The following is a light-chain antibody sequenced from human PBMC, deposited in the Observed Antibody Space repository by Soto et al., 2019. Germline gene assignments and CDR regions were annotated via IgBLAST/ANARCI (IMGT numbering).Light chain of an antibody. CDR3: QQSYSTLIT. CDR2: AAS. CDR1: QDIYTF. Sequence: DIQLTQSPSALSASVGDRVTIACLAIQDIYTFLNWYQQKPGKAPKLLIYAASSLQSGVPSRFSGSGSGTDFTLTISSLQPEDFATYYCQQSYSTLITFGQGTRLEIK. J-gene: IGKJ5*01. V-gene: IGKV1-39*01.